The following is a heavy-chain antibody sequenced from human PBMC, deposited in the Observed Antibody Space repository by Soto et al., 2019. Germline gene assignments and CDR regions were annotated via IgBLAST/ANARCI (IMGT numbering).Heavy chain of an antibody. CDR1: GASIRGGNSY. V-gene: IGHV4-30-4*01. CDR2: IYYSGNT. D-gene: IGHD3-22*01. Sequence: QVQLQESGPGLVKPSQTLSLTCTGSGASIRGGNSYWSWIRQPPGKVLEWIGYIYYSGNTLYNPSLKRRVTVSVGTSKNQFSLNLRSVTAADTAVYYCARDGDPYYYDGSGASDYGMDVWGQGTTVTVSS. J-gene: IGHJ6*02. CDR3: ARDGDPYYYDGSGASDYGMDV.